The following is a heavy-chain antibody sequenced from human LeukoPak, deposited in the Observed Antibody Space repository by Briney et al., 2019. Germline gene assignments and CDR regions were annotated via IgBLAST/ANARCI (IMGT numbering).Heavy chain of an antibody. J-gene: IGHJ6*03. CDR3: ARDNGVVHGVYYMDV. CDR2: IKQDGSEK. Sequence: GGSLRLSCAASGFTFSNYWMTWVRQAPGKGLEWVADIKQDGSEKLYVKSVRGRFTISRDNAKMSLFLQMNSVRAEDTAVYYCARDNGVVHGVYYMDVWGKGTTVTVS. V-gene: IGHV3-7*01. CDR1: GFTFSNYW. D-gene: IGHD3-3*01.